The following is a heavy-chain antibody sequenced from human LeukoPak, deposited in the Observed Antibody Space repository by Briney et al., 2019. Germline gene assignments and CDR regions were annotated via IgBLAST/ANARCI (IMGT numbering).Heavy chain of an antibody. Sequence: PPGGPLRLSCAASGFTFSSYSMNWVRQALAKGLQCVSYACSSSSTIYYADSVKGRFTISRDNAKNSLYLQMNSLRDEDTGVYYCARDRDYCSSTSCYSDAFDIWGQGTMVTVSS. CDR1: GFTFSSYS. J-gene: IGHJ3*02. V-gene: IGHV3-48*02. CDR3: ARDRDYCSSTSCYSDAFDI. D-gene: IGHD2-2*01. CDR2: ACSSSSTI.